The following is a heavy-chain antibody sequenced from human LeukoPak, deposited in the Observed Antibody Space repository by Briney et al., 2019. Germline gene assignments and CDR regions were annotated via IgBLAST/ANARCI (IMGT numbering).Heavy chain of an antibody. V-gene: IGHV3-23*01. CDR2: ISGSGVST. D-gene: IGHD4-23*01. CDR1: GFTFSSYA. J-gene: IGHJ4*02. Sequence: GGSLRLSCAASGFTFSSYAMSWVRQAPGKGLEWVSGISGSGVSTYYADSVKGQFTISRDNSKNTVYLQMNSLRAEDTAIYFCAKGGLGGTAVVTMDSWGQGTLVTASS. CDR3: AKGGLGGTAVVTMDS.